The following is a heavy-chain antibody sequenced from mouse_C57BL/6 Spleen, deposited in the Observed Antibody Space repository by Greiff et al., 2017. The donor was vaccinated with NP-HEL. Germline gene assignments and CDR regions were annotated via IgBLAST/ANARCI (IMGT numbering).Heavy chain of an antibody. CDR1: GFSLSTSGMG. CDR3: ARRNDYDGYYFDY. J-gene: IGHJ2*01. Sequence: QVTLKESGPGILQSSQTLSLTCSFSGFSLSTSGMGVSWIRQPSGKGLEWLAHIYWDDDKRYNPSLKSRLTISKDTSRNQVFLKITSVDTADTATYYCARRNDYDGYYFDYWGQGTTLTVSS. CDR2: IYWDDDK. V-gene: IGHV8-12*01. D-gene: IGHD2-4*01.